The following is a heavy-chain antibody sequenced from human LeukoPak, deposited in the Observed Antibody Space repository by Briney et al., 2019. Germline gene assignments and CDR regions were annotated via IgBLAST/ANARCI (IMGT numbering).Heavy chain of an antibody. V-gene: IGHV3-74*01. J-gene: IGHJ1*01. D-gene: IGHD2-2*01. Sequence: GSLRLSCAASGFTFSSYWKHWVRQAPGKGLVWVSRINSDGSSTSYADSVKGRFTISRDNAKNTLYLQMNSLRAEDTAVYYCAKEAYCSSTSCYRRYFQHWGQGTLVTVSS. CDR3: AKEAYCSSTSCYRRYFQH. CDR2: INSDGSST. CDR1: GFTFSSYW.